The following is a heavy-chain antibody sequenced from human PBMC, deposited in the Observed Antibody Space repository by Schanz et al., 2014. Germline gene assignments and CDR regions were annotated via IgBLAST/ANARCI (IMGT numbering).Heavy chain of an antibody. Sequence: EVQLVESGGGLVQPGGSLRLSCAASTFTFSSYWMHWVRQAPGKGLVWVSTIASGGSHTFYADSVTGRFTISGDNSKNTLFLQMNSLRVEDTAIYYCAKIWKAHHLTGRPGWSDGMDVWGQGTTV. D-gene: IGHD3-3*01. J-gene: IGHJ6*02. CDR1: TFTFSSYW. CDR2: IASGGSHT. V-gene: IGHV3-74*01. CDR3: AKIWKAHHLTGRPGWSDGMDV.